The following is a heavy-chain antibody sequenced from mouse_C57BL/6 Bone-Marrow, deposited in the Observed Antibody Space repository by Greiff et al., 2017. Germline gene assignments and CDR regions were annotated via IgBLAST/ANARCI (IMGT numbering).Heavy chain of an antibody. CDR1: GYAFTNYL. J-gene: IGHJ1*03. D-gene: IGHD1-1*01. Sequence: QVQLQQSGAELVRPGTSVKVSCKASGYAFTNYLIEWVKQRPGQGLEWIGVINPGSGGTNYNEKFKGKATLTADKSSSTAYMQLSSLISEDSAVYFCARVIYYYGSSYVYWYFDVWGTGTTVTVSS. CDR2: INPGSGGT. V-gene: IGHV1-54*01. CDR3: ARVIYYYGSSYVYWYFDV.